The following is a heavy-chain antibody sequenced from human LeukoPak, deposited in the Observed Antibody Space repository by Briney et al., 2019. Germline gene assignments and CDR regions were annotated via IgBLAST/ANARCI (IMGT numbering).Heavy chain of an antibody. J-gene: IGHJ6*02. D-gene: IGHD4-17*01. CDR3: ARLDTVTPGVYGMDV. CDR2: IRYDGSNK. CDR1: EFTFSSYG. Sequence: GGSLRLSCAASEFTFSSYGIHWVRQAPGKGLEWVAFIRYDGSNKYYADSVKGRFTISRDNSKNTLYLQMNSLRAEDTAVYYCARLDTVTPGVYGMDVWGQGTTVTVS. V-gene: IGHV3-30*02.